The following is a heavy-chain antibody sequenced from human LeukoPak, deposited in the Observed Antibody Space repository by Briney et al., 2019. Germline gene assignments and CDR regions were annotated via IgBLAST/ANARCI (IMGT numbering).Heavy chain of an antibody. J-gene: IGHJ4*02. D-gene: IGHD5-24*01. CDR3: ARSGYNRFDY. CDR1: GFTFSSYA. V-gene: IGHV3-30*04. CDR2: ISYDGSNK. Sequence: GRSLRLSCAASGFTFSSYAMHWVRQAPGKGLEWVAVISYDGSNKYYADSVKGRFTISRDNSKNTLYLQMNSLRAEDTAVHYCARSGYNRFDYWGQGTLVTVSS.